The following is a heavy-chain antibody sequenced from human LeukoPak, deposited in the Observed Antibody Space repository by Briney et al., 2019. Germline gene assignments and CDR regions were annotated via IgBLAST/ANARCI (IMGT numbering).Heavy chain of an antibody. CDR2: ISWNSGSI. D-gene: IGHD6-13*01. Sequence: PGGSLRLSCAASGFTFDDYAIHWVRQAPGKGLEWVSGISWNSGSIGYADSVKGRFTISRDNAKNSLYLQMNSLRAEDTALYYCAKDIFTGIAAAGAIDYWGQGTLVTVSP. CDR1: GFTFDDYA. CDR3: AKDIFTGIAAAGAIDY. J-gene: IGHJ4*02. V-gene: IGHV3-9*01.